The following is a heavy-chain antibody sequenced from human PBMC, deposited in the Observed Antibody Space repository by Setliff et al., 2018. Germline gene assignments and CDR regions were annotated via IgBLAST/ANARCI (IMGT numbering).Heavy chain of an antibody. D-gene: IGHD3-22*01. CDR3: ARIPYYYDSSGYYYYGMDV. CDR1: GFSLSADGVS. V-gene: IGHV2-5*02. J-gene: IGHJ6*02. Sequence: SGPTLVNPTQTLTLTCTFSGFSLSADGVSVGWIRQPPGKALEWLALIYWDDDKRYSPSLKSRLTITKDTSKNQVVLTMTNMDPVDTATYYCARIPYYYDSSGYYYYGMDVWGQGTTVTVSS. CDR2: IYWDDDK.